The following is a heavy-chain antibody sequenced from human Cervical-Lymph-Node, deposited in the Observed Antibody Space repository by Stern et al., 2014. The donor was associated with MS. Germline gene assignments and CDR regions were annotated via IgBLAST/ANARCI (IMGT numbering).Heavy chain of an antibody. CDR2: VIPFFGTA. Sequence: QVQLVQSGAEAREPGSSVKVSCKASGGAFINYGISWVRQAPGQGLEGMGGVIPFFGTANYALKCQGRISIIADNATDTAYMELTGLTSEDTAVYYCARDNDYDTSFAMDVWGQGTTVTVSS. CDR1: GGAFINYG. V-gene: IGHV1-69*06. CDR3: ARDNDYDTSFAMDV. J-gene: IGHJ6*02.